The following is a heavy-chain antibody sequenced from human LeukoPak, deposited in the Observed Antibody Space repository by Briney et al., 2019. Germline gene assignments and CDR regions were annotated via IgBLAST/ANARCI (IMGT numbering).Heavy chain of an antibody. CDR3: VKDRVTEAYGMEV. V-gene: IGHV3-30*02. J-gene: IGHJ6*02. CDR2: IRNDGSHK. CDR1: GFIFSSYG. Sequence: GGSLRLSCAASGFIFSSYGMHWVRQAPGKGPEWVAVIRNDGSHKYHADSVKGRFTISRDNSKNTLVLQMNSLTAEDTAVYYCVKDRVTEAYGMEVWGQGTTVTVSS.